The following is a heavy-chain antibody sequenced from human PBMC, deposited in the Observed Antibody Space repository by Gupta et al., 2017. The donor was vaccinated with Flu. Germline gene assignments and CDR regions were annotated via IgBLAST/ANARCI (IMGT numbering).Heavy chain of an antibody. V-gene: IGHV3-48*03. D-gene: IGHD2/OR15-2a*01. J-gene: IGHJ4*02. CDR3: TRALYDTGRYPGGGAVSLY. Sequence: EVHLVESGGGLVQPGGSLRLTCAASGFMFNSYEMNWVRQAPWKGLEWISYINSGGTGIHYADSVKGRFTISRDNAKKSLYLQMSSLRGEDTAVYYCTRALYDTGRYPGGGAVSLYWGQGTLVTVSA. CDR2: INSGGTGI. CDR1: GFMFNSYE.